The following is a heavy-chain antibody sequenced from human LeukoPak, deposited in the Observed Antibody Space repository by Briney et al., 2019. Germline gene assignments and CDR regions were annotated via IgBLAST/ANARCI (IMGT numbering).Heavy chain of an antibody. CDR3: ARAPSEIGGYYPEYFRH. J-gene: IGHJ1*01. D-gene: IGHD3-22*01. CDR1: GFTFSSYS. Sequence: PGGSLRLSCAASGFTFSSYSMNWVRQAPGKGLEWISYISSSRTTIYYAGSVKGRFTISRDNAKNTVSLQMNSLRAEDTGVYYCARAPSEIGGYYPEYFRHWGQGTLVTVSS. CDR2: ISSSRTTI. V-gene: IGHV3-48*01.